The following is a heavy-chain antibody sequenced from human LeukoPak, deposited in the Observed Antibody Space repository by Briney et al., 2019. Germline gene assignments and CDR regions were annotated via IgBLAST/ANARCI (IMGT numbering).Heavy chain of an antibody. CDR3: ARAQWLRGAFDI. V-gene: IGHV3-48*04. D-gene: IGHD6-19*01. J-gene: IGHJ3*02. CDR1: GFTLSTYS. Sequence: GGSLRLSCVASGFTLSTYSINWVRQAPGQGLDWVSYISSDSNTIYYADSVEGRFTISRDNAKNSLYLQMNSLRAEDTAVYYCARAQWLRGAFDIWGQGTMVTVSS. CDR2: ISSDSNTI.